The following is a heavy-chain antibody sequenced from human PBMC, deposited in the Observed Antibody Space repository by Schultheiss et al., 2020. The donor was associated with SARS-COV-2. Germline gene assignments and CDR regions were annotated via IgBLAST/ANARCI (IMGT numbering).Heavy chain of an antibody. D-gene: IGHD6-13*01. V-gene: IGHV4-31*03. J-gene: IGHJ4*02. CDR1: GGSISSDSYY. Sequence: SQTLSLTCTVSGGSISSDSYYWSWIRQHPGKGLEWIGYIYYSGSTYYNPSLKSRITISVDTSKNQFSLKLSSVTAADTAVYYCARRAAAGPFDYWGQGTLVTVSS. CDR3: ARRAAAGPFDY. CDR2: IYYSGST.